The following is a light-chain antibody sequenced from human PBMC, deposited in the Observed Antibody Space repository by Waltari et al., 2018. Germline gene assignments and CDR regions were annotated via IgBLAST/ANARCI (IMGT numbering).Light chain of an antibody. Sequence: DIVMTQSPLSLPVTPGEPASISCRSSQSLLHTNGYSYLDCYLQKPGQSPQLLLYLVSHRASGVPDRFSGSGSGTDFTLKISRVEAEDVGVYYCMQALQTPYTFGQGTKLEIK. J-gene: IGKJ2*01. CDR3: MQALQTPYT. V-gene: IGKV2-28*01. CDR1: QSLLHTNGYSY. CDR2: LVS.